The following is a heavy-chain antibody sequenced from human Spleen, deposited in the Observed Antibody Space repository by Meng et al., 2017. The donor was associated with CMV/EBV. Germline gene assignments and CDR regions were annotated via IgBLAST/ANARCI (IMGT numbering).Heavy chain of an antibody. D-gene: IGHD3-10*01. J-gene: IGHJ5*02. CDR2: IIPVIGTA. V-gene: IGHV1-69*05. CDR3: ARSVLIRGIINFFDP. CDR1: FNSYS. Sequence: FNSYSISWVRQAPGQGLEWMGGIIPVIGTANYAQRLQGRVTITTDESPGTVNMELSSLRYDDTAVYYCARSVLIRGIINFFDPWGQGTLVTVSS.